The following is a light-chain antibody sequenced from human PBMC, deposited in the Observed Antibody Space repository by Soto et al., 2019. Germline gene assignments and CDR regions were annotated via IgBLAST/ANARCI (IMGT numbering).Light chain of an antibody. CDR2: EVS. Sequence: QSVLTQPASVSGSPEQSITISCTGTSSDVGGYNYVSWYQQHPGKAPKLMIYEVSNRPSGVSNRFSGSKSGNTASLTISGLQAEDEADYYCSSYTTSSTFVFGTG. J-gene: IGLJ1*01. CDR1: SSDVGGYNY. CDR3: SSYTTSSTFV. V-gene: IGLV2-14*01.